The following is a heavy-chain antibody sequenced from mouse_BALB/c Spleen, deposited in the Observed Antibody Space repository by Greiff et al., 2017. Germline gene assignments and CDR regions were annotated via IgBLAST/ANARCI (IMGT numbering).Heavy chain of an antibody. Sequence: VQLQQSGPGLVKPSQSLSLTCTVTGYSITSDYAWKWIRQFPGNKLEWMGYISYSGSTSYNPSLKSRISITRDTSKNPFFLQLNSVTTEDTATYYCAKYEELAWFAYWGQGTLVTVSA. J-gene: IGHJ3*01. CDR1: GYSITSDYA. CDR2: ISYSGST. CDR3: AKYEELAWFAY. D-gene: IGHD5-1-1*01. V-gene: IGHV3-2*02.